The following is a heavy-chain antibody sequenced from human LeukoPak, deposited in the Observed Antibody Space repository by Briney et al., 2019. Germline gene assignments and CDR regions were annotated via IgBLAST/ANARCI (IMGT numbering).Heavy chain of an antibody. V-gene: IGHV4-34*01. D-gene: IGHD4-11*01. J-gene: IGHJ6*03. Sequence: SETLSLTCAVYGGSFSGYYWSWIRQPPGKGLEWIGEINHSGSTNYNPSLKSRVTISVDTSKNQFSLKLSSVTAADTAVYYCARHYIQRPHDYSNYVRYYYYMDVWGKGTTVTVSS. CDR3: ARHYIQRPHDYSNYVRYYYYMDV. CDR2: INHSGST. CDR1: GGSFSGYY.